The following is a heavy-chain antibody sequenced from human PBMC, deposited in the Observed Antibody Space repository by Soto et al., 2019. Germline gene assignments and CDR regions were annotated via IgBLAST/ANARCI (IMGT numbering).Heavy chain of an antibody. CDR2: IIPRFGTT. V-gene: IGHV1-69*01. CDR3: ARGRGLYNSGRSQLDS. Sequence: QVQLVQSGAEVKKPGSSVRVSCTASGDSFSKYTVNWVRQAPRQGLEWMGGIIPRFGTTNFAPTLQGRVAITADQSMNTVYMELSSLRSEDTALYDCARGRGLYNSGRSQLDSWGQGTLVSVSS. D-gene: IGHD1-1*01. CDR1: GDSFSKYT. J-gene: IGHJ4*02.